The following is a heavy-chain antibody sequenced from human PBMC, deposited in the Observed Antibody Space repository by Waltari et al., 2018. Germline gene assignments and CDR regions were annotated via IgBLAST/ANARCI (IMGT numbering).Heavy chain of an antibody. CDR3: ARIPYYYDKAPLDS. V-gene: IGHV1-69*18. Sequence: QVQLVQSGAEVKKPGSSVKVSCKASGGTFSSYCISWVRQAPGQRLEWMGKIIPFFGSPDYAENFQGRVTITADESTTTTYLELSSLTSEDTAVYYCARIPYYYDKAPLDSWGQGTLVTVSP. J-gene: IGHJ4*02. CDR1: GGTFSSYC. D-gene: IGHD3-16*01. CDR2: IIPFFGSP.